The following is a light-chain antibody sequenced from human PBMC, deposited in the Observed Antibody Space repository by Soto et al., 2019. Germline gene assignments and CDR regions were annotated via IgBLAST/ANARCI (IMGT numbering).Light chain of an antibody. CDR2: GAS. V-gene: IGKV3-15*01. CDR1: QSVSSN. CDR3: QQYTNWPLWT. Sequence: EIVMTQAPATLSVSAWERATLSFSASQSVSSNLAWYQQKPGQAPRLLIYGASTRATGIPARFSGSGSGTEFTLTINSLQSEDFAVYYCQQYTNWPLWTFGQGTKVDIK. J-gene: IGKJ1*01.